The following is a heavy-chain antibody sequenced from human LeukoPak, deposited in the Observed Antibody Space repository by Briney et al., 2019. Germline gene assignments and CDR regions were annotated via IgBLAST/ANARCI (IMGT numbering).Heavy chain of an antibody. Sequence: GGSLRLSCAASGFTFDDYAMDWVRQAPGKGLEWVSHSKGDGGRTYYADSVKGRFTNSRNNSKNSLYQQMNSLRTEDTALDYCAKDSRRRGAYSSSWYQVEYFQHWGQGTLVTVSS. J-gene: IGHJ1*01. D-gene: IGHD6-13*01. V-gene: IGHV3-43*02. CDR2: SKGDGGRT. CDR1: GFTFDDYA. CDR3: AKDSRRRGAYSSSWYQVEYFQH.